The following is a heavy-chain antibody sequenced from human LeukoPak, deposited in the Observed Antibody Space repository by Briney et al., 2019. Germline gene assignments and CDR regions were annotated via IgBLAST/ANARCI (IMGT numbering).Heavy chain of an antibody. J-gene: IGHJ6*03. D-gene: IGHD2-2*01. CDR1: GFTFSSYS. CDR2: IGGSGSYI. CDR3: ASSIAVIPGGTCYYMDV. V-gene: IGHV3-21*01. Sequence: GGSLRLSCAASGFTFSSYSMNWVRQAPGQGLEWVSSIGGSGSYIYYADSVRGRFTISRDNAKNSLYLQMNSLRAEDTAVYYCASSIAVIPGGTCYYMDVWGRGTTVTVSS.